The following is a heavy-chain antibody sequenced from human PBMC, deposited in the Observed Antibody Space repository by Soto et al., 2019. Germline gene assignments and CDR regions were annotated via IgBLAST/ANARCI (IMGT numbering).Heavy chain of an antibody. CDR2: INHSGST. Sequence: TSETLSLTCAVYGGSFSGYYWSWIRQPPGKGLEWIGEINHSGSTNYNPSLKSRVTISVDTSKNQFSLKLSSVTAADTAVYYCASGLNGDYYWYFDLWGRGTLVTVS. CDR3: ASGLNGDYYWYFDL. CDR1: GGSFSGYY. D-gene: IGHD4-17*01. V-gene: IGHV4-34*01. J-gene: IGHJ2*01.